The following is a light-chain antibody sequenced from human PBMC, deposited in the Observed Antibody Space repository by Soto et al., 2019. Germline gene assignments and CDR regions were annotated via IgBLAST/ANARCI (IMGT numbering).Light chain of an antibody. CDR3: QQYGSSPT. V-gene: IGKV3-20*01. Sequence: EIVLTQSPGTLSLSPGEGATLSCRASQSVRSSFLAWYQQKPGQAPSLLIYGASSRATGIPDRFSGGGSGTDFTLTITRLETEDLAVYYCQQYGSSPTFGGVTKVEIK. CDR2: GAS. CDR1: QSVRSSF. J-gene: IGKJ4*01.